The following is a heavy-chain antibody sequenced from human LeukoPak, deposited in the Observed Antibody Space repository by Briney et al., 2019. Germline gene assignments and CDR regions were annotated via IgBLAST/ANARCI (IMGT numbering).Heavy chain of an antibody. CDR1: GFTFSSYG. V-gene: IGHV3-21*01. CDR3: ARDRRAVAGPGDY. D-gene: IGHD6-19*01. Sequence: GRSLRLSCAASGFTFSSYGMHWVRQAPGKGLEWASSISSSSSYIYYADSVKGRFTISRDNAKNSLYLQMNSLRAEDTAVYYCARDRRAVAGPGDYWGQGTLVTVSS. J-gene: IGHJ4*02. CDR2: ISSSSSYI.